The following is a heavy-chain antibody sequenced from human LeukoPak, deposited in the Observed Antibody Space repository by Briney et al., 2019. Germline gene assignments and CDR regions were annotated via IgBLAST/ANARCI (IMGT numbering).Heavy chain of an antibody. CDR2: ISGTGGST. D-gene: IGHD6-13*01. V-gene: IGHV3-23*01. CDR1: AFTFSSYD. CDR3: AKGQAAAGTWEFDY. Sequence: GGSLRLSCVASAFTFSSYDMSWVRQAPGKGLEWVSAISGTGGSTYYADSVKGRFTISRDNSKSTLYLQMNSLRAEDTAVYYCAKGQAAAGTWEFDYWGQGTLVTVSS. J-gene: IGHJ4*02.